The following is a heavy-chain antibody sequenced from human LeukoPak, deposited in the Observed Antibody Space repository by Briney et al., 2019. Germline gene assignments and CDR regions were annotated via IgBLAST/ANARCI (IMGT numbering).Heavy chain of an antibody. CDR3: AREIDGYDSSGYYFHYFDY. J-gene: IGHJ4*02. V-gene: IGHV3-48*02. D-gene: IGHD3-22*01. CDR2: ISSSSSTI. CDR1: GFIVSGDF. Sequence: GGSLRLSCAASGFIVSGDFMSWVRQAPGKGLEWVSYISSSSSTIYYADSVKGRFTISRDNAKNSLYLQMNSLRDEDTAVYYCAREIDGYDSSGYYFHYFDYWGQGTLVTVSS.